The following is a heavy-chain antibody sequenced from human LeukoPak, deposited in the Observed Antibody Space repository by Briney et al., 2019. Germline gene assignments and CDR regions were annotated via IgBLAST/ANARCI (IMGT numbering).Heavy chain of an antibody. Sequence: QPGGSLRLSCAASGFPFTSYSMSWVRQAPGKGLEWVSGTSDRGDYTYYADSVKGRFTISRDNSKNTLYLQMNSLRAEDTALYFCAKKAQYNGNYPLDYWGQGTLVTVSS. CDR2: TSDRGDYT. V-gene: IGHV3-23*01. D-gene: IGHD1-26*01. CDR1: GFPFTSYS. J-gene: IGHJ4*02. CDR3: AKKAQYNGNYPLDY.